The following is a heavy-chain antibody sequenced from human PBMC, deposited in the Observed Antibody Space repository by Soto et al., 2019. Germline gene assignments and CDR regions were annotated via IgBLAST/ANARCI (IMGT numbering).Heavy chain of an antibody. J-gene: IGHJ4*02. CDR3: AIRMYSTRWYYLDY. CDR2: ISAST. CDR1: GFTVSTYA. V-gene: IGHV3-23*01. D-gene: IGHD6-13*01. Sequence: EMQLLESWGGLVQAGGSLRLACAATGFTVSTYALNWVRQAPGKGLEWVSGISASTYYADSVKGRFTISRDTSKNTLYLQMNSLRAEDTAIYFCAIRMYSTRWYYLDYSGQGTLVTVSS.